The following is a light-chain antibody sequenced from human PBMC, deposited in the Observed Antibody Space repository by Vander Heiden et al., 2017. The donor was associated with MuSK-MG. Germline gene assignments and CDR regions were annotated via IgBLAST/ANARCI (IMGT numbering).Light chain of an antibody. CDR3: QQYGDSVT. CDR2: GAS. V-gene: IGKV3-20*01. CDR1: QSVPSSS. J-gene: IGKJ4*01. Sequence: EIVLTQSPGTLSFSPGERATLSCRASQSVPSSSLAWYQQQLGQSPRLLIYGASNRATGIPDRFSGSGSGTDFSLTIRRLEPEDFAVYYCQQYGDSVTFGGGTRVEIK.